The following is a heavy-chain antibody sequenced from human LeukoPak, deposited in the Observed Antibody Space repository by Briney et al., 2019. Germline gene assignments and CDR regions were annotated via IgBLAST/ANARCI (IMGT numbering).Heavy chain of an antibody. D-gene: IGHD6-13*01. CDR1: GGTFSSYA. J-gene: IGHJ4*02. Sequence: ASVKVSCKASGGTFSSYAISWVRQAPGQGLEWMGWISAYNGNTNYAQKLQGRVTMTTDTSTSTAYMELRSLRSDDTAVYYCARGIAAAGDFDYWGQGTLVTVSS. CDR3: ARGIAAAGDFDY. CDR2: ISAYNGNT. V-gene: IGHV1-18*01.